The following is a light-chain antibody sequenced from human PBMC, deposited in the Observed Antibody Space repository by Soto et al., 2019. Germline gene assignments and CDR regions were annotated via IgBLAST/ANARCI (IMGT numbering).Light chain of an antibody. CDR2: GAS. J-gene: IGKJ2*01. Sequence: EIVMTQSPATLSVSPGERATLSCRASQSVSSNLAWYQQKPGQAPRLLIYGASIRATGIPARFSGSRSGTEVTLTISSLQSEDFAVYYCQQYNNWPMYTFGQGTKLEIK. V-gene: IGKV3D-15*01. CDR3: QQYNNWPMYT. CDR1: QSVSSN.